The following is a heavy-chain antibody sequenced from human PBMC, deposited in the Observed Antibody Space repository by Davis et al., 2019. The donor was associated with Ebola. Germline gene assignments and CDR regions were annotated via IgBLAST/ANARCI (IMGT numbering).Heavy chain of an antibody. V-gene: IGHV4-34*01. Sequence: PGGSLRLSCGVYGGSFNGYYWNWIRQPPGKGLEWIGEINHSGSTNYNPSLKSRVTISVDTSKNQFSLKLNFVTAADTAVYYCARRCYDYVWGSYRYTDAFDIWGQGTMVTVSS. CDR2: INHSGST. CDR1: GGSFNGYY. D-gene: IGHD3-16*02. CDR3: ARRCYDYVWGSYRYTDAFDI. J-gene: IGHJ3*02.